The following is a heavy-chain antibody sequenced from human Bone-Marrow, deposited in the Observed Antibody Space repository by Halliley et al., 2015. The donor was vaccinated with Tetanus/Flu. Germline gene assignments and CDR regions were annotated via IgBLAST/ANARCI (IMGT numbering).Heavy chain of an antibody. J-gene: IGHJ6*02. CDR1: GFSFSTYA. D-gene: IGHD2-15*01. CDR3: AKDRRSQGVYYYGLDV. V-gene: IGHV3-23*01. Sequence: SLRLSCAASGFSFSTYAMTWVRQAPGKGLEWVSGLGNTGGGTYYADSVKGRFTISRDNSRNTLYLQMNSLRAEDTAVYYCAKDRRSQGVYYYGLDVWDQGP. CDR2: LGNTGGGT.